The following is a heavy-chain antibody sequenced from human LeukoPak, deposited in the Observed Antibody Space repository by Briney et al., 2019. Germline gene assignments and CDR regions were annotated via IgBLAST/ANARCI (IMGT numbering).Heavy chain of an antibody. CDR2: IIPIFGTA. CDR3: AGKYYDFWSGYSGVNY. Sequence: SVKVSCKASGGTFSSYAISWVRQAPGQGLEWMGGIIPIFGTANYAQKFQGRVTITADESTSTAYMELSSLRSEDTAVYYCAGKYYDFWSGYSGVNYWGQGTLVTVSS. J-gene: IGHJ4*02. CDR1: GGTFSSYA. V-gene: IGHV1-69*13. D-gene: IGHD3-3*01.